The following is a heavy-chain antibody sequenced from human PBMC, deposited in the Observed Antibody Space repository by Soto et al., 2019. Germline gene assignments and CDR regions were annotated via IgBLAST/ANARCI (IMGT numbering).Heavy chain of an antibody. V-gene: IGHV3-7*03. CDR3: ARGGGTTRGYYYYGMDV. D-gene: IGHD1-7*01. Sequence: LRLSCAASGFTFSSYWMSWVRQAPGKGLEWVANIKQDGSEKYYVDSVKGRFTISRDNAKNSLYLQMNSLRAEDTAVYYCARGGGTTRGYYYYGMDVWGQGTTVTVSS. J-gene: IGHJ6*02. CDR1: GFTFSSYW. CDR2: IKQDGSEK.